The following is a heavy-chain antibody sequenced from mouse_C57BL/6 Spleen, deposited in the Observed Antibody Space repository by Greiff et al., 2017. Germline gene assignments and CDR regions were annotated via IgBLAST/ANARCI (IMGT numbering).Heavy chain of an antibody. D-gene: IGHD2-4*01. CDR3: ARNGDYYGYFGG. CDR1: GFTFSDFY. CDR2: SRNKANDYTT. Sequence: EVKLVESGGGLVQSGRSLRLSCATSGFTFSDFYMEWVRQAPGKGLEWIAASRNKANDYTTEYSASVKGRFIVSRDTSQSILYLQMNALRAEDTAIYYCARNGDYYGYFGGWGTGTTVTVAS. J-gene: IGHJ1*03. V-gene: IGHV7-1*01.